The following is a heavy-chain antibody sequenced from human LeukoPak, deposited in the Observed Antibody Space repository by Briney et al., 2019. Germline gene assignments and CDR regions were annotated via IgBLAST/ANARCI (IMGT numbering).Heavy chain of an antibody. V-gene: IGHV4-39*01. CDR2: VYYTGSA. Sequence: PSEALSLTCTVSGGSISSTSYHWAWIRHPPGKGLEWIATVYYTGSAYYNPSLKSRVTISVDTSKSQFSLKLSSVTTADTALYYCARHASGSYYWFDPWGQGTLVTVSS. CDR1: GGSISSTSYH. CDR3: ARHASGSYYWFDP. D-gene: IGHD3-10*01. J-gene: IGHJ5*02.